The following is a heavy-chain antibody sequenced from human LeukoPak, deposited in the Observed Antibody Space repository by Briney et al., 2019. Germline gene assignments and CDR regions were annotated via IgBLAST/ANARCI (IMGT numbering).Heavy chain of an antibody. CDR1: GDSLNDYY. Sequence: PSETLSLTCTVSGDSLNDYYWSWIRQPPGKGLEWIGYIHYTGSTNYIPSLTSRVTISLDTSKNQFSLKLNSVTAADTAVYYCARAYYRGWFDPWGQGTLVTVSS. CDR3: ARAYYRGWFDP. CDR2: IHYTGST. V-gene: IGHV4-59*01. J-gene: IGHJ5*02. D-gene: IGHD2-21*01.